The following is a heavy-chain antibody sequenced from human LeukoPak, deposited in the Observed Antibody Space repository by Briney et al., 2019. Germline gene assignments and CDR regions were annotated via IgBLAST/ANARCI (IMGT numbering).Heavy chain of an antibody. CDR1: GYTLTELS. D-gene: IGHD3-10*01. V-gene: IGHV1-24*01. CDR2: FDPEDGET. J-gene: IGHJ3*02. CDR3: ARDRHRITMVRGVIDAFDI. Sequence: ASVKVSFKVSGYTLTELSMHWVRQAPGKGLEWMGGFDPEDGETIYAQKFQGRVTITTDESTSTAYMELSSLRSEDTAVYYCARDRHRITMVRGVIDAFDIWGQGTMVTVSS.